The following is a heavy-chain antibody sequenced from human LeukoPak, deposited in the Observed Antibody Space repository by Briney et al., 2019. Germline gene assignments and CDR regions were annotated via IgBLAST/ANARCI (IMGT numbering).Heavy chain of an antibody. Sequence: GGSLRLSCAASGFTFSSYAMHWVRQAPGKGLEYVPAISSNGGSTYYANSVKGRFTISRDNSKNTLYLQMGSLRAEDMAVYYCARGPGVVPAVEYFQHWGQGTLVTVSS. CDR1: GFTFSSYA. D-gene: IGHD2-2*01. CDR2: ISSNGGST. J-gene: IGHJ1*01. CDR3: ARGPGVVPAVEYFQH. V-gene: IGHV3-64*01.